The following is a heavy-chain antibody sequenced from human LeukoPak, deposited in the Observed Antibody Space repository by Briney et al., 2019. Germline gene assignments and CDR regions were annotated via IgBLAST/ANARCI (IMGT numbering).Heavy chain of an antibody. CDR2: IYYSGST. J-gene: IGHJ4*02. V-gene: IGHV4-59*01. Sequence: SETLSLTCTVSGGSISSYYWSWIRQPPGKQLEWIGYIYYSGSTNYNPSLKSRVTISVDTSKNQFSLKLSSVTAADTALYYCARESGMGDYVDYWGQGTLVTVS. CDR1: GGSISSYY. CDR3: ARESGMGDYVDY. D-gene: IGHD5-18*01.